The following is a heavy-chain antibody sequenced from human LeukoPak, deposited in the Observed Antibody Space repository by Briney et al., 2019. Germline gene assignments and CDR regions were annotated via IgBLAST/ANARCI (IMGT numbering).Heavy chain of an antibody. CDR2: ISSYNGNT. J-gene: IGHJ6*02. CDR1: GYTFTSYG. CDR3: ARDLQDKVWLGAVYYYYGMDV. V-gene: IGHV1-18*01. D-gene: IGHD5/OR15-5a*01. Sequence: ASVTVSCQASGYTFTSYGISWLRQAPGQGLAWMGWISSYNGNTNYAQKLQGRVTMTTDTSTSTAYMELRSLRSDDTAVYYCARDLQDKVWLGAVYYYYGMDVWGQGTTVTVSS.